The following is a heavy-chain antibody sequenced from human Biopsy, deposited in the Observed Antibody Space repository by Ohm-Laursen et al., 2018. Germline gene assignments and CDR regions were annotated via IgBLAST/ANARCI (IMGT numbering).Heavy chain of an antibody. Sequence: GSSVKVSCKASGYTFTTYDINWVRQATGQGLEWMGWMNPNTGNTGFAQKFQGRITMTRNTSISTAYMELRSLRSDDTAVYYCARGGSFPPSEYFHHWGQGTLVTVSS. J-gene: IGHJ1*01. D-gene: IGHD3-10*01. CDR1: GYTFTTYD. CDR3: ARGGSFPPSEYFHH. V-gene: IGHV1-8*01. CDR2: MNPNTGNT.